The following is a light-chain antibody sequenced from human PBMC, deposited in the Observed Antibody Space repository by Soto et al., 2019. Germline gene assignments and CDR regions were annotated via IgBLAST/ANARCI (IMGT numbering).Light chain of an antibody. CDR1: SRDIGGYNY. V-gene: IGLV2-11*01. J-gene: IGLJ1*01. Sequence: HSALPQPRSVSGSPGHAVTIPFTGTSRDIGGYNYVSWYQQHPGKAPKVLIYDFNXRXSGVPDRFSGXNSGNNASLTISGLQAEDEADYYCCSYAGTYTGVFGTGTKVTVL. CDR3: CSYAGTYTGV. CDR2: DFN.